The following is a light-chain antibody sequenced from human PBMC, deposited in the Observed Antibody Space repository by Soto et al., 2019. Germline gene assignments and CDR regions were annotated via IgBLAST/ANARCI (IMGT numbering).Light chain of an antibody. CDR3: TSYTTSGTGV. J-gene: IGLJ3*02. V-gene: IGLV2-14*03. CDR1: SSDVGAYNY. Sequence: QSALTQPASVSGSPGQSITISCTGTSSDVGAYNYVSWCQQHPGQAPKLIIYDVNNRPSGVSNRFSGSKSGNTASLTISGLQADEEAYYYCTSYTTSGTGVFGGGTKLTVL. CDR2: DVN.